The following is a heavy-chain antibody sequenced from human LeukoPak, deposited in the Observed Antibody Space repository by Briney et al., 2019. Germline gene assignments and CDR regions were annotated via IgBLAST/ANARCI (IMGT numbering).Heavy chain of an antibody. CDR3: ARGRYYGSGSYGN. CDR1: GYTFTGYY. CDR2: IIPIFGTA. D-gene: IGHD3-10*01. V-gene: IGHV1-69*05. J-gene: IGHJ4*02. Sequence: GASVKVSCKASGYTFTGYYMHWVRQAPGQGLEWMGRIIPIFGTANYAQKFQGRVTITTDESTSTAYMELSSLRSEDTAVYYCARGRYYGSGSYGNWGQGTLVTVSS.